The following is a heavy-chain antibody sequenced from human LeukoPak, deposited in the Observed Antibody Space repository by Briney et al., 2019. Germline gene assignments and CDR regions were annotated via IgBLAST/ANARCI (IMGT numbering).Heavy chain of an antibody. CDR3: AKDPYRASSGLVDY. D-gene: IGHD3-16*01. J-gene: IGHJ4*02. V-gene: IGHV3-23*01. CDR1: GFTFSNYA. Sequence: GGSLRPSCATSGFTFSNYAVSWVRQAPGRGLEWVSSISGSGGTTYYADSVKGRFTISRDNSKNTLYLQMNSLRAEDTAVYYCAKDPYRASSGLVDYWGQGTLVTVSS. CDR2: ISGSGGTT.